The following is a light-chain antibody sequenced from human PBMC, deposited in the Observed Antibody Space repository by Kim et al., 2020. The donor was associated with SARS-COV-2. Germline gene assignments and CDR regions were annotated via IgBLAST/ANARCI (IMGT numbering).Light chain of an antibody. V-gene: IGKV1-5*03. CDR2: KAS. J-gene: IGKJ2*01. CDR3: QQSSSPMYT. CDR1: QSISIW. Sequence: SASVGVRVAITCRASQSISIWLAWYQQKPGKAPKLLISKASGLESGVPSRFSGSGSGTEFTLTISSLQPDDFGTYYCQQSSSPMYTFGQGTKLEI.